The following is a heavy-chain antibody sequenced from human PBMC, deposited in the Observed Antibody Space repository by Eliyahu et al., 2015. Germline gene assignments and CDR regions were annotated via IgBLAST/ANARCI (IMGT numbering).Heavy chain of an antibody. D-gene: IGHD3-10*01. J-gene: IGHJ6*03. CDR1: GFTXSSYN. V-gene: IGHV3-48*01. CDR3: ARVQMVRGIIPEIGVGGYNYMDV. Sequence: EVQLVESGGGLVQPGGSXRLXCXVSGFTXSSYNXXWVRXAPGKGLEWVSYISSSFNTIYYADSVKGRFTISRDNAKNSLYLQMNSLRAEDTAVYYCARVQMVRGIIPEIGVGGYNYMDVWGKGTTVTVSS. CDR2: ISSSFNTI.